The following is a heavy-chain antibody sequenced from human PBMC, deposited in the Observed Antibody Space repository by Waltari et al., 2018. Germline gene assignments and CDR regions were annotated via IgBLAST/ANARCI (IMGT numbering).Heavy chain of an antibody. CDR2: IYPGDADT. CDR1: GYTFTNYW. Sequence: EVQLVQSGAEVKKPGESLKISCQGSGYTFTNYWIGWVRQMPGKGLEWMGIIYPGDADTTYSPSFEGQVTSAADKSSSIDYLQWSSPKASDTAMYYCVRQVGTNWFDPWGQGTLVTVSS. V-gene: IGHV5-51*01. D-gene: IGHD5-12*01. CDR3: VRQVGTNWFDP. J-gene: IGHJ5*02.